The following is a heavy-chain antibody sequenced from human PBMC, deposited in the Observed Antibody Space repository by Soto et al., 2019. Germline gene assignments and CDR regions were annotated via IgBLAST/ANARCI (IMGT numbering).Heavy chain of an antibody. CDR3: AGERWADLSVYRNNNGMDV. J-gene: IGHJ6*02. CDR1: GITFSNYA. CDR2: FSHDGRNT. D-gene: IGHD1-1*01. Sequence: QVQLVESGGGVVQPGRSLRLSCAASGITFSNYAMHWVRQAPGKGLEWVAVFSHDGRNTYYADSLKGRFTISRDISKNTRHLQMNSRRVEDPAGYYFAGERWADLSVYRNNNGMDVWGQGATVTVSS. V-gene: IGHV3-30*04.